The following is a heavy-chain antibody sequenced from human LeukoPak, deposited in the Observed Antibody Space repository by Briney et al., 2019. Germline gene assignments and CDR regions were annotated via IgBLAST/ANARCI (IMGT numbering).Heavy chain of an antibody. CDR2: ISGSGGST. V-gene: IGHV3-23*01. CDR3: AIGYCSSTSCYFPEYFQH. CDR1: GFTFSSYA. J-gene: IGHJ1*01. Sequence: QTGGSLRLSCAASGFTFSSYAMSWVRQAPGKGLEWVSAISGSGGSTYYADSVKGRFTISRDNSKNTLYLQMNSLRAEDTAVYYCAIGYCSSTSCYFPEYFQHWGQGTLVTVSS. D-gene: IGHD2-2*01.